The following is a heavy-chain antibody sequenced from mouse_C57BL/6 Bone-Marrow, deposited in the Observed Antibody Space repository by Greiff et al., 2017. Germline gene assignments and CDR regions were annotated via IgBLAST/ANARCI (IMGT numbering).Heavy chain of an antibody. CDR2: IYPGDGDT. CDR3: ARPYYFHAMDY. J-gene: IGHJ4*01. V-gene: IGHV1-82*01. Sequence: QVQLQQSGPELVKPGASVKISCKASGYAFSSSWMNWVKQRPGKGLEWIGRIYPGDGDTNYNGKFKGKATLTADKSSSTAYMQLSSLTSEDSAVYYCARPYYFHAMDYWGQGTSVTVSS. CDR1: GYAFSSSW. D-gene: IGHD1-1*01.